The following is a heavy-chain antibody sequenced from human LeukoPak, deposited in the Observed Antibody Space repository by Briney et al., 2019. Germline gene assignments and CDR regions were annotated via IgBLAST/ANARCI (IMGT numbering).Heavy chain of an antibody. D-gene: IGHD6-13*01. V-gene: IGHV3-23*01. CDR1: GFPFSSHG. CDR2: ISPGGPT. J-gene: IGHJ4*02. CDR3: ARHDVKPLQPIRIAAAGTGGIDY. Sequence: GGSLRLSCAGSGFPFSSHGMNWVRQAPGKGLEWVSGISPGGPTYYADSVKGRFTISRDDSKNTLYLQMNSLRAEDTAVYYCARHDVKPLQPIRIAAAGTGGIDYWGQGTLVTVSS.